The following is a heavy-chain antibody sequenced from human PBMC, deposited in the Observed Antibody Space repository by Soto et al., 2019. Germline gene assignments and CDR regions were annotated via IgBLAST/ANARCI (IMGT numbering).Heavy chain of an antibody. D-gene: IGHD1-26*01. V-gene: IGHV3-74*01. CDR3: ARERGPYYTDY. J-gene: IGHJ4*02. CDR1: GFTFSSYS. CDR2: VNGDGSYT. Sequence: TGGSLRLSCAASGFTFSSYSMNWVRQAPGKGLVWVSRVNGDGSYTRYADSAKGRFTISRDNAKNTLYLQMNSLRDEDTAVYYCARERGPYYTDYWGQGTLVTVSS.